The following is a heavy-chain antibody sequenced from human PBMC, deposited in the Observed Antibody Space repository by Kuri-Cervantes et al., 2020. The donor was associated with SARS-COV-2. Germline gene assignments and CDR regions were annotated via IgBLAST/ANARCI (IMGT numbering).Heavy chain of an antibody. J-gene: IGHJ3*02. CDR1: GCTFSSYA. D-gene: IGHD6-19*01. CDR2: IMPIFGTA. V-gene: IGHV1-69*13. CDR3: ARGYSSGLRPYEAFDI. Sequence: STENVSSKASGCTFSSYAISWVRQAPGRGVEWMRGIMPIFGTAYYAQKFQGRVTFHLDESTSTAYMELSSLISEHTAVYYCARGYSSGLRPYEAFDIWGQGTMVTVSS.